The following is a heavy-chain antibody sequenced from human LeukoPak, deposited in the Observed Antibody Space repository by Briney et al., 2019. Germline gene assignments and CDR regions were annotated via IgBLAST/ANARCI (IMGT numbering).Heavy chain of an antibody. D-gene: IGHD6-19*01. V-gene: IGHV3-53*01. CDR1: GFTVSSNY. J-gene: IGHJ4*02. CDR3: ARERNLEIAVAGTIFNY. CDR2: IYSGGST. Sequence: GGSLRLSCAASGFTVSSNYMSWVRQAPGKGLEWVSVIYSGGSTYYADSVKGRFTISRDNAKNSLYLQMDSLRAEDTAVYYCARERNLEIAVAGTIFNYWGQGTLVTVSS.